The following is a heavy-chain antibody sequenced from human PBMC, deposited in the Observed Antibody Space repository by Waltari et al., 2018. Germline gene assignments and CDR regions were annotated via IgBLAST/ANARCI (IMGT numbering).Heavy chain of an antibody. J-gene: IGHJ5*02. CDR3: GRGFSAVTPPHWFDP. CDR2: ISSRSIPI. CDR1: GFTFSSYS. D-gene: IGHD3-10*01. V-gene: IGHV3-48*01. Sequence: EVQLVESGGGLVQPGGSLRLSCAASGFTFSSYSMNWVRQAPGKGLEWVSYISSRSIPIYYADPLKGGFTISRENAKNSLYLQMNSLRAEDTAVYYCGRGFSAVTPPHWFDPWGQGTLVTVSS.